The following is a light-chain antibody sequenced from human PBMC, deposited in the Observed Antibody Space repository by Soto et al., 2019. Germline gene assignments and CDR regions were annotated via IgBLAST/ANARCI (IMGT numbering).Light chain of an antibody. CDR1: QNVRSNN. CDR3: QQYDKSFYT. Sequence: EIVLTQSPGTLSLSPGERATLSCRASQNVRSNNLAWYQQKPDQAPRLLIYGASIRAIGIPDRFSGSGSGTDFTLTISRLEPDDFAVYYCQQYDKSFYTFGQGTKLEIK. CDR2: GAS. V-gene: IGKV3-20*01. J-gene: IGKJ2*01.